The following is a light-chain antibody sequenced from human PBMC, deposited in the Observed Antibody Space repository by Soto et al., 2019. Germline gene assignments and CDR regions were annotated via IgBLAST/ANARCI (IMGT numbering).Light chain of an antibody. CDR1: QGISSY. J-gene: IGKJ4*01. CDR2: AVS. CDR3: QQLDSYRLT. Sequence: DIQLTQSPSFLSASVGDRVTITCRASQGISSYFAWYQQKPGKAPKLLIYAVSTLQSGVPSRFCGSASGIEFTLPISSLQPEDFATYYCQQLDSYRLTFGGGTKLEIK. V-gene: IGKV1-9*01.